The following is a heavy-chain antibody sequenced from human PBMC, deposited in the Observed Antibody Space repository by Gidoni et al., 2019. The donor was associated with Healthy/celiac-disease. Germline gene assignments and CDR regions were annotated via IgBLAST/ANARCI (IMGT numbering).Heavy chain of an antibody. J-gene: IGHJ4*02. Sequence: EVQLLESGGGLVQHGGSLRLSCSAPGFPFSSNAMSWVREAPGQGVEWVSAISGSGGSTYYADSVKGRFTISRDNSKNTLYLQMNSLRAEDTAVYYCAKSNTFLASADYWGQGTLVTVTS. CDR1: GFPFSSNA. V-gene: IGHV3-23*01. CDR3: AKSNTFLASADY. D-gene: IGHD3-3*02. CDR2: ISGSGGST.